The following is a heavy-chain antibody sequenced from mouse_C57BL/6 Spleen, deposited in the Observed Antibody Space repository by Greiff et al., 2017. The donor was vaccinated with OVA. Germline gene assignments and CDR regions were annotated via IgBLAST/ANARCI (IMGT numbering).Heavy chain of an antibody. CDR1: GYAFSSYW. D-gene: IGHD1-1*01. J-gene: IGHJ2*01. Sequence: QVQLQQSGAELVKPGASVKISCKASGYAFSSYWMNWVKQRPGKGLEWIGQIYPGDGDTNYNGKFKGKATLTADKSSSTAYMQLSSLTSEDSAVYFCARSIITVVAKDLDYWGQGTTLTVSS. CDR3: ARSIITVVAKDLDY. CDR2: IYPGDGDT. V-gene: IGHV1-80*01.